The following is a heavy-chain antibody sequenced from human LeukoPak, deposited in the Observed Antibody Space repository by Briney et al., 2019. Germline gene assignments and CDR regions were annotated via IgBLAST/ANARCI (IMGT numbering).Heavy chain of an antibody. CDR3: ARVEDIVVVVAANDAFDI. Sequence: PGGSLRLSCAVSGFTFSSYWMTWVRQAPGKGLEWVANLKEDGSEKNYMDSVKGRFTISRDNAKNSLYLQMNSLRAEDTAVYYCARVEDIVVVVAANDAFDIWGQGTMVTVSS. D-gene: IGHD2-15*01. V-gene: IGHV3-7*01. CDR2: LKEDGSEK. CDR1: GFTFSSYW. J-gene: IGHJ3*02.